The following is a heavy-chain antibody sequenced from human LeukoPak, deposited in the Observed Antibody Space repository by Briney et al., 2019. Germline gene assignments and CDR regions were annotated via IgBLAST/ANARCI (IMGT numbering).Heavy chain of an antibody. V-gene: IGHV4-59*01. CDR3: ARDGPAYTSRWYDYYYGLDV. J-gene: IGHJ6*02. CDR2: IYHSGST. Sequence: PSETLSLTCTVSGDSIGSYFWSWIRQSPGKGLEWIGHIYHSGSTNYNPSLKSRVTISLDTSKNQFSLKLTSVTSADTAVYYCARDGPAYTSRWYDYYYGLDVWGQATTVTVPS. D-gene: IGHD2-2*01. CDR1: GDSIGSYF.